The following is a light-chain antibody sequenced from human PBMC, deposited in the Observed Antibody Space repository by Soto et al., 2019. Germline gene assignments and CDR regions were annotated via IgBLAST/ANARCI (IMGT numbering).Light chain of an antibody. J-gene: IGKJ1*01. CDR1: QSVPKNY. CDR3: HQYATSPQT. Sequence: EIVLTQSPGTLSLSPGERATLSCRASQSVPKNYLAWYQHKPGQAPRLLIHGPSSRATGLPDRFSGSGSGTDFTLSISRLEPEDFAVYYCHQYATSPQTFGQGTKVEIK. CDR2: GPS. V-gene: IGKV3-20*01.